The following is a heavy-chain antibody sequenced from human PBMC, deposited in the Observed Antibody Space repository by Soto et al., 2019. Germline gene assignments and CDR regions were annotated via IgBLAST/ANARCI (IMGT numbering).Heavy chain of an antibody. Sequence: GGSLRLSCAASGFTFSTYSMNWVRQAPGKGLEWVSFTSSSSGDIYYADSLKGRFTISRDNAKNSLYLQMNSLRAEDTALYYCAREAQQGYDILTGYYTYYYGMDVWGQGTTVTVSS. CDR3: AREAQQGYDILTGYYTYYYGMDV. V-gene: IGHV3-21*01. J-gene: IGHJ6*02. CDR2: TSSSSGDI. D-gene: IGHD3-9*01. CDR1: GFTFSTYS.